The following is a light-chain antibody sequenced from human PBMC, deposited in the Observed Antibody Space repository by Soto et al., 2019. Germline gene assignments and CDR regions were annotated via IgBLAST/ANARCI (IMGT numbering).Light chain of an antibody. CDR1: QSISSY. Sequence: DIQMTQSPSSLSASVGDRVTITCRASQSISSYLNWYQQKPGKAPKLLIYAASSLQSGVPSRFSGSGSGTDFTLPISSLQPEDFATYSCQQSYSTRLTFGGGNKVEIK. CDR2: AAS. J-gene: IGKJ4*01. CDR3: QQSYSTRLT. V-gene: IGKV1-39*01.